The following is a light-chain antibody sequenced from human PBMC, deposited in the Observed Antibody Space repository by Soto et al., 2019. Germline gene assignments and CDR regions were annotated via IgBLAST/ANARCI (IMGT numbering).Light chain of an antibody. CDR2: DAS. Sequence: ETVLTQSPATLSLSPGERATLSCRASQSVRYYLAWYQQKPGQAPRLLIYDASNSATGIPARFSCSGSGTVFTLTISSLEPEDFAVYYCQQRSSWPLTFGGGTKVEI. CDR3: QQRSSWPLT. CDR1: QSVRYY. J-gene: IGKJ4*01. V-gene: IGKV3-11*01.